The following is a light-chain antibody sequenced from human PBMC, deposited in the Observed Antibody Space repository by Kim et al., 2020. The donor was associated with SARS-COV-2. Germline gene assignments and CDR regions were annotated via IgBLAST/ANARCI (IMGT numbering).Light chain of an antibody. V-gene: IGLV3-1*01. J-gene: IGLJ1*01. Sequence: YELTQPPSVSVSPGQTASITCSGDKLGDKYACWYQQKPGQSPVLVIYQDSKRPSGIPERFSGSNSGNTATLTISGTQAMDEADYYCQAWDSSTKVFGTGT. CDR3: QAWDSSTKV. CDR1: KLGDKY. CDR2: QDS.